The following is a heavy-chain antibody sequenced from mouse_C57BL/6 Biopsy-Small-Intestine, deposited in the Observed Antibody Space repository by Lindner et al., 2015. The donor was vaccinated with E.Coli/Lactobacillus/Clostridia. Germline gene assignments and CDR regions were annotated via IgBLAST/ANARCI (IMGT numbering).Heavy chain of an antibody. D-gene: IGHD3-3*01. CDR2: IYPGSGNT. V-gene: IGHV1-66*01. J-gene: IGHJ4*01. CDR1: DYTFTSYD. Sequence: VQLQESGAELVKPGASVKLSCKASDYTFTSYDINWVKQRPGQGLEWIGWIYPGSGNTKYNEKFKGKATLTADKSSRTAYMQLSSLTSEDSAVYFCAGGNSYGYYAMDYWGQGTSVTVSS. CDR3: AGGNSYGYYAMDY.